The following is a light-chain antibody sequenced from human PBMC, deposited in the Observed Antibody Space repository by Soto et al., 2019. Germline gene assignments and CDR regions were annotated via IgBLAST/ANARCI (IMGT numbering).Light chain of an antibody. CDR1: QSVSSSD. V-gene: IGKV3-20*01. CDR3: QQYGMSPWT. CDR2: GTS. Sequence: EIVLTQSPGTLSLSPGERATLSCRASQSVSSSDLAWYQQKPGQAPRLFIYGTSSRATDIPERFSGSGSGTDFTLTISRLEPEDFALYYCQQYGMSPWTFGQGTKVEIK. J-gene: IGKJ1*01.